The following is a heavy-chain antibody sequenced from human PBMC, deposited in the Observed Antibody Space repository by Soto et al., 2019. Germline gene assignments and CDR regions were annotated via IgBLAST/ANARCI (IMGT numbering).Heavy chain of an antibody. D-gene: IGHD3-3*01. CDR1: GGSISSGGYY. J-gene: IGHJ5*02. CDR2: IYYSGST. Sequence: PSETLSLTCTVSGGSISSGGYYWSWIRQHPGKGLEWIGYIYYSGSTYYNPSLKSRVTISVDTSKNQFSLKLSSVTAADTAVYYCAKSSHHYYDFWSGYGAAFDPWGQGTLVTVSS. CDR3: AKSSHHYYDFWSGYGAAFDP. V-gene: IGHV4-31*03.